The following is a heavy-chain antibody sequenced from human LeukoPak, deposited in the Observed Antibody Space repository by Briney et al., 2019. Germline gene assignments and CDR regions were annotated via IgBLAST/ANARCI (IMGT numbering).Heavy chain of an antibody. J-gene: IGHJ6*02. CDR2: ISGSGGST. Sequence: PGGSLRLSCAASGFTFSSYAMSWVRQAPGKGLEWVSAISGSGGSTYYADSVKGRFTISRDNAKNSLYLQMNSLRAEDTAVYYCARGFDCSSTSCSCMDVWGQGTTVTVS. V-gene: IGHV3-23*01. D-gene: IGHD2-2*01. CDR3: ARGFDCSSTSCSCMDV. CDR1: GFTFSSYA.